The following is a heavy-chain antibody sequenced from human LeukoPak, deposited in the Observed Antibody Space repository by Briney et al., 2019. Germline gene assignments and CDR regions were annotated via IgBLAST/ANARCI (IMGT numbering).Heavy chain of an antibody. CDR3: VRREAGGCNSWFYFDY. V-gene: IGHV3-74*01. J-gene: IGHJ4*02. D-gene: IGHD6-13*01. CDR2: ISSDGSKA. CDR1: GFRFNTYW. Sequence: QPGGSLRLSCAASGFRFNTYWMHWVRQAPGEGLVWVSLISSDGSKALYADSVQGRFTISRDNAKNTVYLQMSSLSAEDTAMYYCVRREAGGCNSWFYFDYWGQGTPVRVSS.